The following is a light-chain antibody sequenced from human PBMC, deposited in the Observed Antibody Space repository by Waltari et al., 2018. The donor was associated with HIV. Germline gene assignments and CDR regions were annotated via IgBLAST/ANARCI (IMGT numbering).Light chain of an antibody. CDR2: RNN. J-gene: IGLJ3*02. CDR3: AAWNDSLSGPV. Sequence: QSVLTQPPSASGTPGPRVTIPCSGSSSNLGSNSLFWYQQPPGTAPKLLIYRNNQRPSGVPDRFSGSKSGTSASLAISGLRSEDEAYYYCAAWNDSLSGPVFGGGTKLTVL. V-gene: IGLV1-47*01. CDR1: SSNLGSNS.